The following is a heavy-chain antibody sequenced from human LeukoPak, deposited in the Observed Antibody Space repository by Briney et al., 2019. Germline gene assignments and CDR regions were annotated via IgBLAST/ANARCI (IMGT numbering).Heavy chain of an antibody. CDR1: GFTFSSYG. CDR3: AKGSLSIAAAMVQVY. CDR2: IRYDGSNK. J-gene: IGHJ4*02. V-gene: IGHV3-30*02. D-gene: IGHD6-13*01. Sequence: GGSLRLSCAASGFTFSSYGMHWVRQAPGKGLEWVAFIRYDGSNKYYADSVKGRFTISGDNSKNTLYLQMNSLRAEDTAVYYCAKGSLSIAAAMVQVYWGQGTLVTVSS.